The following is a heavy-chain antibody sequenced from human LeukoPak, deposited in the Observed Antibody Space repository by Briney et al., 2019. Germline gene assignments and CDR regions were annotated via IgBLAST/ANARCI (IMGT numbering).Heavy chain of an antibody. Sequence: SETLPLTCTVSGGSISSSSYCWGWIRQPPGKGLEWIGSIYYSGRTFYNPSLKSRVTISVDTSKNQFSLNLSSVTAADTAMYYCATTNSGSGSYSAYWGQGTLVTVSS. CDR2: IYYSGRT. D-gene: IGHD3-10*01. CDR3: ATTNSGSGSYSAY. CDR1: GGSISSSSYC. V-gene: IGHV4-39*01. J-gene: IGHJ4*02.